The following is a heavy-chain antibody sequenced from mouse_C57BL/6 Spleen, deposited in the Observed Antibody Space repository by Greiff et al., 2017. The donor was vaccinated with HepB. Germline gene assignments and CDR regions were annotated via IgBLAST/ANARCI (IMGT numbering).Heavy chain of an antibody. CDR2: INPSNGGT. CDR1: GYTFTSYW. D-gene: IGHD4-1*02. Sequence: QVQLQQPGTELVKPGASVKLSCKASGYTFTSYWMHWVKQRPGQGLEWIGNINPSNGGTNYNEKFKSKATLTIDKSSSTAYMQLSSLTSEDSAVYYCARGPTGAYAMDYWGQGTSVTVSS. CDR3: ARGPTGAYAMDY. V-gene: IGHV1-53*01. J-gene: IGHJ4*01.